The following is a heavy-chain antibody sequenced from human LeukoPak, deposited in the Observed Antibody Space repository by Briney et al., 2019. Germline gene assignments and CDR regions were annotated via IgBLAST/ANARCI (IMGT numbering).Heavy chain of an antibody. Sequence: SQILSLTCTVSGGSISSGDYYWSWIRQPPGKGLEWIGYIYYSGSTYYNPSLKSRVTISLDTSKNQFSLRLTSVTAADTAVYYCARAIASSGSRLFDYWGQGTLVTVSS. D-gene: IGHD3-10*01. CDR2: IYYSGST. V-gene: IGHV4-30-4*01. CDR3: ARAIASSGSRLFDY. CDR1: GGSISSGDYY. J-gene: IGHJ4*02.